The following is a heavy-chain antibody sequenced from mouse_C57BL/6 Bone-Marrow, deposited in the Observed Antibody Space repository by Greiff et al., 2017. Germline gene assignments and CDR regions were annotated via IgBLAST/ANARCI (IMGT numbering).Heavy chain of an antibody. CDR3: ARRLRFYAMDY. D-gene: IGHD1-1*01. J-gene: IGHJ4*01. CDR1: GFTFSDYG. V-gene: IGHV5-15*04. Sequence: DVMLVESGGGLVQPGGSLKLSCAASGFTFSDYGMAWVRQAPRKGPEWVAFISNLAYSIYSAYTVTGRFTISRENAKNTLYLEMSSLGSEETAMYYCARRLRFYAMDYWGQGTSVTVSS. CDR2: ISNLAYSI.